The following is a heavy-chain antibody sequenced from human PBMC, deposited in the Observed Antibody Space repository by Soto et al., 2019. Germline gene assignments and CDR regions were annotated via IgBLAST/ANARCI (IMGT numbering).Heavy chain of an antibody. CDR1: GGTFSSYA. CDR3: ARIRSGDGDLVDV. D-gene: IGHD2-21*02. J-gene: IGHJ6*02. Sequence: QVQLVQSGAEVKKPGSSVKVSCKASGGTFSSYAISWVRQAPGQGLEWMGGIIPIFGTANYAQKFQGRVMITTEEATSTAYVTLISLRSDDMAVYYCARIRSGDGDLVDVWGQGTTVTVSS. V-gene: IGHV1-69*01. CDR2: IIPIFGTA.